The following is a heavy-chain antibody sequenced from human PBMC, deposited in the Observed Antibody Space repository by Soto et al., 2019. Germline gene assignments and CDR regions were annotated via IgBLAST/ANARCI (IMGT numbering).Heavy chain of an antibody. D-gene: IGHD5-18*01. J-gene: IGHJ5*02. Sequence: PSVKVSCKASGYTFTSYYMHWVRQAPGQGLEWMGIIKPSGGSTSYAQKFQGRVTMTRDTSTSTVYMELSSLRSEDTAVYYCARDGDSYGYYQANWFDPWGQGTLVTVSS. CDR2: IKPSGGST. V-gene: IGHV1-46*01. CDR1: GYTFTSYY. CDR3: ARDGDSYGYYQANWFDP.